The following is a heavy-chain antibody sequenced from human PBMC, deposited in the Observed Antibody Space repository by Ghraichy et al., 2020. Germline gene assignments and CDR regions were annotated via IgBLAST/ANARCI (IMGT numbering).Heavy chain of an antibody. V-gene: IGHV4-34*01. CDR2: INHSGST. CDR3: ARCGYSYGPPAFDY. CDR1: GGSFSGYY. D-gene: IGHD5-18*01. J-gene: IGHJ4*02. Sequence: SETLSLTCAVYGGSFSGYYWSWIRQPPGKGLEWIGEINHSGSTNYNPSLKGRVTISVDTSKNQFSLKLSSVTAADTAGYYCARCGYSYGPPAFDYWGQGTLVTVSS.